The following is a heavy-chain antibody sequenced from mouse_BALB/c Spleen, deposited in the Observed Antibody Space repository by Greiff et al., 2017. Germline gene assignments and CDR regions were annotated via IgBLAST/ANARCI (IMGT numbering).Heavy chain of an antibody. CDR1: GFTFSSYT. J-gene: IGHJ4*01. D-gene: IGHD2-10*02. Sequence: DVKLVESGGGLVQPGGSLKLSCAASGFTFSSYTMSWVRQTPEKRLEWVAYISNGGGSTYYPDTVKGRFTISRANAKNTLYLQMSSLKSEDTAMYYCARHPYGNYLYYAMDYWGQGTSVTVSS. CDR3: ARHPYGNYLYYAMDY. V-gene: IGHV5-12-2*01. CDR2: ISNGGGST.